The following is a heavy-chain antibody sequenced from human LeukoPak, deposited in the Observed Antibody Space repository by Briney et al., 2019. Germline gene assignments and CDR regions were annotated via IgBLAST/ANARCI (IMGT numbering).Heavy chain of an antibody. D-gene: IGHD5-12*01. CDR2: IWYDEDFE. CDR1: GFYFATFG. CDR3: AKDGGAVARFQNYYYGMDA. Sequence: GGSLRLSCSASGFYFATFGMPWVRQAPAKGLEWVALIWYDEDFEFYADSVKGRFTISRDNSKNSLYLQMNSLRVEDTAVYFCAKDGGAVARFQNYYYGMDAWGQGTAVTVSS. V-gene: IGHV3-30*02. J-gene: IGHJ6*02.